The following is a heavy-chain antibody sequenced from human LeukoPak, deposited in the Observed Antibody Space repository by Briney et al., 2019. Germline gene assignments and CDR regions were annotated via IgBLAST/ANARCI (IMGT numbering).Heavy chain of an antibody. V-gene: IGHV3-43*02. CDR3: AKTHLYYYDSSGYSPFDY. D-gene: IGHD3-22*01. Sequence: PGGSLRLSCAASGFTFDDYAMPWVRQAPGKGLEWVSLISGDGGSTYYADSVKGRFTISRDNSKNSLYLQMNSLRTEDTALYYCAKTHLYYYDSSGYSPFDYWGQGTLVTVSS. CDR2: ISGDGGST. J-gene: IGHJ4*02. CDR1: GFTFDDYA.